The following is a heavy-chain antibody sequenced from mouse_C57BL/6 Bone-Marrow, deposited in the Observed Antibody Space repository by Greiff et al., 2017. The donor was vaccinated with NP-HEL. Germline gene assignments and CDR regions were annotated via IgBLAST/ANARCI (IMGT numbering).Heavy chain of an antibody. D-gene: IGHD1-1*01. CDR3: AINYYGSSLDWFAY. CDR2: INPSSGYT. J-gene: IGHJ3*01. CDR1: SYTFTSYT. Sequence: VQLQQSGAELARPGASVKMSCKASSYTFTSYTMHWVKQRPGQGLEWIGYINPSSGYTKYNQKFKDKATLTADKSSSTAYMQLSSLTSEDSAVYYCAINYYGSSLDWFAYWGQGTLVTVSA. V-gene: IGHV1-4*01.